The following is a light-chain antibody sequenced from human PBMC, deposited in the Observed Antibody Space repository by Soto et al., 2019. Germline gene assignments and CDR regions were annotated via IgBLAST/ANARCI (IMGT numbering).Light chain of an antibody. Sequence: DIERNQSPSTLSASVVDRVTITCRASQSISSWLAWYQPKPGKAPKLLIYDASSLESGVPSRFSGSGSGTEFTLTISSLQPDDFATYYCQQYNSYSPLTFGGGTKVDI. V-gene: IGKV1-5*01. CDR3: QQYNSYSPLT. CDR2: DAS. J-gene: IGKJ4*01. CDR1: QSISSW.